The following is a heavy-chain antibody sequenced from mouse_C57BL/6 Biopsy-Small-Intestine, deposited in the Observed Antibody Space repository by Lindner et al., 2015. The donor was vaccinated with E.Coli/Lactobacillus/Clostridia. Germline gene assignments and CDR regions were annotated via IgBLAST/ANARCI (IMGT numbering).Heavy chain of an antibody. V-gene: IGHV1-26*01. CDR1: GYTFTDFL. D-gene: IGHD4-1*02. CDR3: ARWGLNWHFFDY. CDR2: INPKTGGT. Sequence: VQLQESGPEVVKTGASVKISCKASGYTFTDFLLNWVKQSRGKSLEWIGDINPKTGGTTYNQKFKTRATLTVDKSSSTAFMELRTLTSEDSAVYFCARWGLNWHFFDYWGQGTTLSVSS. J-gene: IGHJ2*01.